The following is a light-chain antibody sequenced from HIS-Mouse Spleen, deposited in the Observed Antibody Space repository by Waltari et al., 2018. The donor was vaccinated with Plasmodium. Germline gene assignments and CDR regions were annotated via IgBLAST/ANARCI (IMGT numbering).Light chain of an antibody. CDR3: SSYAGSNNLV. CDR1: SSYVGGYKY. V-gene: IGLV2-8*01. CDR2: EVS. Sequence: QSALTQPPSASGSPGQSVTISCTGTSSYVGGYKYVPWYQQHPGKAPKLMIYEVSKRPSGVPDRFSGSKSGNTASLTVSGLQAEDEADYYCSSYAGSNNLVFGGGTKLTVL. J-gene: IGLJ2*01.